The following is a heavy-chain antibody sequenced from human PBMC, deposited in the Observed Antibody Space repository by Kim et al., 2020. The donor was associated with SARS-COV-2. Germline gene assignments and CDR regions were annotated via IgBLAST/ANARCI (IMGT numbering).Heavy chain of an antibody. CDR3: ARKTYCGGDCYSPFDAFDI. D-gene: IGHD2-21*02. CDR1: GGSISSSSYY. CDR2: IYYSGST. J-gene: IGHJ3*02. V-gene: IGHV4-39*01. Sequence: SETLSLTCTVSGGSISSSSYYWGWIRQPPGKGLEWIGSIYYSGSTYYNPSLKSRVTISVDTSKNQFSLKLSSVTAADTAVYYCARKTYCGGDCYSPFDAFDIWGQGTMVTVSS.